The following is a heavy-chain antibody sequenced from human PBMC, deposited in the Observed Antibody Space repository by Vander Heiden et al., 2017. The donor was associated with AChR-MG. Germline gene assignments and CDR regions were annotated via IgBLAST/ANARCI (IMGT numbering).Heavy chain of an antibody. CDR3: AIGARPFDY. Sequence: QVQLQQWGAGLFQPSETLSPTCAVYGGSFSGCYWSWIRQPPGKGLEWSGEINYSGNTNYNPSLKSRVTISVDTSKNQFSLKLSSVTAADTAVYYCAIGARPFDYWSKGTLVTVSS. CDR1: GGSFSGCY. CDR2: INYSGNT. V-gene: IGHV4-34*01. J-gene: IGHJ4*02. D-gene: IGHD3-10*01.